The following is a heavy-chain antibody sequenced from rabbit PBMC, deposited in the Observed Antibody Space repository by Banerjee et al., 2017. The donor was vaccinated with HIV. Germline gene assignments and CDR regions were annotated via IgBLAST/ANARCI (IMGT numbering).Heavy chain of an antibody. CDR3: ARTAGGATVGYAYFKL. CDR1: GFDFSSYY. J-gene: IGHJ4*01. Sequence: QLKETGGGLVQPGGSLTLSCKASGFDFSSYYMSWVRQAPGKGLEWIGIIYAGKGSTDYASWVNGRFTISSDNAQNTVDLQMNSLTAADTATYFCARTAGGATVGYAYFKLWGQGTLVTVS. CDR2: IYAGKGST. D-gene: IGHD6-1*01. V-gene: IGHV1S7*01.